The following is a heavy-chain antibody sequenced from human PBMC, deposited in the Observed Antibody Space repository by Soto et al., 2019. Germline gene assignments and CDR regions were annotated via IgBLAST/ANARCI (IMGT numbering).Heavy chain of an antibody. V-gene: IGHV1-69*06. Sequence: SVKVSCKASGGTFSSYAISWVRQAPGQGLEWMGGIIPIFGTANYAQKFQGRVTITADKSTSTAYMELSSLRSEDTAVYYCARATCDFWSAYYAAVSYYYYGMDVWGQGTKVTVYS. D-gene: IGHD3-3*01. CDR2: IIPIFGTA. CDR1: GGTFSSYA. CDR3: ARATCDFWSAYYAAVSYYYYGMDV. J-gene: IGHJ6*02.